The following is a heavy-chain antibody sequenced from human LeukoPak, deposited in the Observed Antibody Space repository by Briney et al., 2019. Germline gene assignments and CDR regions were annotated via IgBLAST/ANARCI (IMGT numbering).Heavy chain of an antibody. CDR3: ARGLRFLEWFPTPSYFFDY. D-gene: IGHD3-3*01. J-gene: IGHJ4*02. CDR2: ISSNNRYI. Sequence: GGSLRLSCAASGFTFSTYSMNWVRQAPGKGLEWVSSISSNNRYIYYADSVKGRFTISRDNSKNTLYLQMNSLRAEDTAVYYCARGLRFLEWFPTPSYFFDYWGQGTLVTVSS. V-gene: IGHV3-21*01. CDR1: GFTFSTYS.